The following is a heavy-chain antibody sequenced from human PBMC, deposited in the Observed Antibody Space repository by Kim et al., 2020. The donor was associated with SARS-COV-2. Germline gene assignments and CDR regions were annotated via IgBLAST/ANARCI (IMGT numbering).Heavy chain of an antibody. V-gene: IGHV3-21*01. Sequence: GGSLRLSCAASGFTFSSYSMNWVRQAPGKGLEWVSSISSSRYIYYADSVKGRFTISRDNAKNSLYLQMNSLRAEDTAVYYCARPVVPAATHRPYFDYWG. J-gene: IGHJ4*01. CDR1: GFTFSSYS. D-gene: IGHD2-2*01. CDR3: ARPVVPAATHRPYFDY. CDR2: ISSSRYI.